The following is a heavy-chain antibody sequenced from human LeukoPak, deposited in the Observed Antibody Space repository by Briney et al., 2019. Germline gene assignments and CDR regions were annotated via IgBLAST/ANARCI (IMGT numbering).Heavy chain of an antibody. CDR3: TRDPGYDILTGYYRPFDY. J-gene: IGHJ4*02. V-gene: IGHV3-49*04. Sequence: PGGSLRLSCTASGFTFGDYAMSWVRQAPGKGLEWVGFIRSKAYGGTTEYAASVKGRFTISRDDSKSIACLQMNSLKTEDTAVYYCTRDPGYDILTGYYRPFDYWGQGTLVTVSS. CDR1: GFTFGDYA. D-gene: IGHD3-9*01. CDR2: IRSKAYGGTT.